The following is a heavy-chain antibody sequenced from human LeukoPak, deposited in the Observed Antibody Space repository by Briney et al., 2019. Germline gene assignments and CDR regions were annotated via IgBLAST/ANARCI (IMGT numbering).Heavy chain of an antibody. V-gene: IGHV4-59*01. J-gene: IGHJ4*02. CDR3: ARNTYYYGSGAMTDY. CDR2: ICYSGST. CDR1: GGSISSYY. D-gene: IGHD3-10*01. Sequence: SETLSLTCTVSGGSISSYYWSWIRQPPGKGLEWIGYICYSGSTNYNPSLKSRVTISVDTSKNQFSLKLSSVTAADTAVYYCARNTYYYGSGAMTDYWGQGTLVTVSS.